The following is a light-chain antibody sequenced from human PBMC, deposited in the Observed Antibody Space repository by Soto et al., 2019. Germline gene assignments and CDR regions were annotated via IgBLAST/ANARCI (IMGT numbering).Light chain of an antibody. V-gene: IGKV3-11*01. Sequence: EIVLTQSPATLSLSPGERATLSCRASQSVSSYLAWYQQKPGQAPRILIYDASNRATGIPARFSGSGSGTDFTLTISSLEPEDFAVYYCQQRSNWPPLTCGGGTKVESK. CDR3: QQRSNWPPLT. CDR1: QSVSSY. CDR2: DAS. J-gene: IGKJ4*01.